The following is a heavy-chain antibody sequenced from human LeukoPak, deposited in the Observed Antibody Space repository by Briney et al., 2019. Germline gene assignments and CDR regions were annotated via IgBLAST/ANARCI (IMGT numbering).Heavy chain of an antibody. CDR2: IYYSGST. J-gene: IGHJ4*02. CDR1: GDSISSYY. V-gene: IGHV4-59*01. Sequence: SETLSLTCTVSGDSISSYYWSWIRQPPGKGLEWIGYIYYSGSTNYNPSLKSRVAISVDTSKNQFSLKLSSVTAADTAVYYCARGHGSSWPCFDYWGQGTLVTVSS. CDR3: ARGHGSSWPCFDY. D-gene: IGHD6-13*01.